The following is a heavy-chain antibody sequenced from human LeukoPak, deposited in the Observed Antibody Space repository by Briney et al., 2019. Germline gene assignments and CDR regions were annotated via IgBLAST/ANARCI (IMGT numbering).Heavy chain of an antibody. Sequence: GGTLRLSCAASGFTFSSYGMSWVRQAPGKGLEWVSAISGSGGSTYYADSVKGRFTISRDNSKNTLYLQMNSLRAEDTAVYYCAKIVLTGYYDGDTVDYWGQGTLVTVSS. CDR3: AKIVLTGYYDGDTVDY. D-gene: IGHD3-9*01. J-gene: IGHJ4*02. CDR1: GFTFSSYG. CDR2: ISGSGGST. V-gene: IGHV3-23*01.